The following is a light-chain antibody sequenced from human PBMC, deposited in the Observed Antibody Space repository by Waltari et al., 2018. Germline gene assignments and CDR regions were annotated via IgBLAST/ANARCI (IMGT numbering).Light chain of an antibody. J-gene: IGLJ2*01. V-gene: IGLV2-8*01. CDR2: EVT. CDR3: SSFAGSNIL. Sequence: SWYQQYSVNAHKLIIFEVTKRPSVVTDRFSFSSSGNTASLIFSLLQSEDDAVYFCSSFAGSNILFGGGTKLTVL.